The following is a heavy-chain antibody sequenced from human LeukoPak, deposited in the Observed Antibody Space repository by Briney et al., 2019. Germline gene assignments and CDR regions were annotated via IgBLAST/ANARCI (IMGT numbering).Heavy chain of an antibody. Sequence: GGSLRLSCAASGFTFNNAWVNWVRQVPGKGLEWVGRIKSKTDGGTTDHAAPVKGRFTISRDDSKSTLYLQMNSLKTEDTAIYYCATGRIWFVEWYWGQGTLVTVSS. CDR3: ATGRIWFVEWY. V-gene: IGHV3-15*07. J-gene: IGHJ4*02. CDR1: GFTFNNAW. CDR2: IKSKTDGGTT. D-gene: IGHD3-10*01.